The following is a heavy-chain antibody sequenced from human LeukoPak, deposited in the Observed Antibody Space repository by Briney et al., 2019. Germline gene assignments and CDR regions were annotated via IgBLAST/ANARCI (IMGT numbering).Heavy chain of an antibody. CDR1: GGSISSYY. V-gene: IGHV4-59*08. CDR2: IYYSGST. J-gene: IGHJ4*02. Sequence: SETLSLTCTVSGGSISSYYWSWIRRPPGKGLEWIGYIYYSGSTNYNPSLKSRVTISVDTSKNQFSLKLSSVTAADTAVYYCARPPDGSGSYYPFDYWGQGTLVTVSS. CDR3: ARPPDGSGSYYPFDY. D-gene: IGHD3-10*01.